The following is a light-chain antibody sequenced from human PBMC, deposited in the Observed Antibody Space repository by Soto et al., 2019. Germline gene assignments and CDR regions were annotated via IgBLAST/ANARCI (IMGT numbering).Light chain of an antibody. Sequence: DILMTQSPPSVSASVGDRVTISCRASQDIDTWLAWYQQQPGRGPKLLIHTASTMHTGVPSRFSGRKSGTDFTLTSRSLPPEDCASYCCQHSKGFPLTFGGGTKLEV. CDR1: QDIDTW. V-gene: IGKV1-12*01. J-gene: IGKJ4*01. CDR3: QHSKGFPLT. CDR2: TAS.